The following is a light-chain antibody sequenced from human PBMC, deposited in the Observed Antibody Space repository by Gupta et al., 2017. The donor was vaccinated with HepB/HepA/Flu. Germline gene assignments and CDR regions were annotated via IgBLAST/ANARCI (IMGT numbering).Light chain of an antibody. CDR1: QSFSTS. CDR2: ATS. V-gene: IGKV1-39*01. CDR3: QQTDSIPWT. Sequence: DIQMTQSPSSLSASVGDRVTITCRASQSFSTSLNWYQQKLGRAPRALIYATSSLQSGVPSRFSGTGSGTDFTLTITRLQPEDFATYYCQQTDSIPWTFGQGTKVEVK. J-gene: IGKJ1*01.